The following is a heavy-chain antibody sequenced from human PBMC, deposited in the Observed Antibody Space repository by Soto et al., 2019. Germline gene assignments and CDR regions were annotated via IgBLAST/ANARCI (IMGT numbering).Heavy chain of an antibody. J-gene: IGHJ4*02. V-gene: IGHV1-2*02. CDR1: GYTFAAYY. D-gene: IGHD4-17*01. Sequence: SVEVSFKTSGYTFAAYYIHWIRQAPGQGLEWMGWINPTSGGTVYAQNFQDRVTMTRDTSISTAYMELRRLNSDDTAVYYCARDPDYGDYWGYFFDSWGQGTPVTVSS. CDR2: INPTSGGT. CDR3: ARDPDYGDYWGYFFDS.